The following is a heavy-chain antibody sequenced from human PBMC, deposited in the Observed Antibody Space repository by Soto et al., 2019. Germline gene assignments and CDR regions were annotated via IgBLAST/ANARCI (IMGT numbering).Heavy chain of an antibody. CDR1: GYTFTHFD. CDR2: MNPDSGKT. D-gene: IGHD4-17*01. Sequence: QVQLVQSGAEVRKPGASVKVSYKASGYTFTHFDINWVRQAPGHGLEWIGWMNPDSGKTAYAEKVRGRVTMTRNTSMSTAYMELTSLTSEDTAVYYCARAPDYGDFGRWFDPWGQGTQVIVSS. J-gene: IGHJ5*02. CDR3: ARAPDYGDFGRWFDP. V-gene: IGHV1-8*01.